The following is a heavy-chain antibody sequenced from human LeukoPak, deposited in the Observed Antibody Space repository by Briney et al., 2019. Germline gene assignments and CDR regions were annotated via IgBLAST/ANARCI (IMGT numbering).Heavy chain of an antibody. CDR3: ARDPALGAFDI. CDR2: IYYSGST. CDR1: GGSISSSKW. D-gene: IGHD2-2*01. Sequence: SETLSLTCAVSGGSISSSKWWSWVRQPPGKGLEWIGYIYYSGSTYYNPSLKSRVTISVDTSKNQFSLKLSSVTAADTAVYYCARDPALGAFDIWGQGTMVTVSS. V-gene: IGHV4-4*02. J-gene: IGHJ3*02.